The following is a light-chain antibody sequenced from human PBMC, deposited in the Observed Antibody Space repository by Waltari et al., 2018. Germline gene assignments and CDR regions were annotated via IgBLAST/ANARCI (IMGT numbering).Light chain of an antibody. CDR2: GAS. Sequence: DILMTQSPSTLSASVGDIVPITCRASQSINTYLAWYQQKPGKAPKLLIYGASTLESGVPGRFSGTGSGTEFTLTISSLQPDDFATYYCQRYNSYANTFGQGTKVDIK. CDR1: QSINTY. V-gene: IGKV1-5*01. CDR3: QRYNSYANT. J-gene: IGKJ2*01.